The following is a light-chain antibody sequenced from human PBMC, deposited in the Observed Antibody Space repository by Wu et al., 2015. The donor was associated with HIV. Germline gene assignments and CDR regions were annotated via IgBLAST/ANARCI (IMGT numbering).Light chain of an antibody. J-gene: IGKJ2*03. CDR3: QQYGSSPPNS. Sequence: EIVLTQSPGTLSLSPGERATLSCRASQSVSSSYLAWYQQKPGQAPRLLTYGASSRATGIPDRFSGSGSGTDFTLTISRLEPEDFAVYYCQQYGSSPPNSLGQGTKLEIK. V-gene: IGKV3-20*01. CDR2: GAS. CDR1: QSVSSSY.